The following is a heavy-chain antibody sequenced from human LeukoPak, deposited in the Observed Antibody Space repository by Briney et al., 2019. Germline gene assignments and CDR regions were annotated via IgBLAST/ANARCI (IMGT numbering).Heavy chain of an antibody. V-gene: IGHV1-69*13. CDR1: GGTFSSYA. CDR2: IIPIFGTA. CDR3: ARGRQMATILYFDY. D-gene: IGHD5-24*01. Sequence: EASVKVSCKASGGTFSSYAISWVRQAPGQGLEWMGGIIPIFGTANYAQKFQGRVTITADESTSTAYMELSSLRSEDTAVYYCARGRQMATILYFDYWGQGTLVTVSS. J-gene: IGHJ4*02.